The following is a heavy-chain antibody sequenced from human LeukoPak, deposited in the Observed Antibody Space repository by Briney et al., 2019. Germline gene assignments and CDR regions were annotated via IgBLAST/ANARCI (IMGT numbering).Heavy chain of an antibody. CDR3: ARGVGDGYNYPSDY. J-gene: IGHJ4*02. V-gene: IGHV3-64*01. Sequence: PGGSLRLSCAASGSTFRTLAMNWVRQAPGKGLEYVSAISSNGGSTYYANSVKGRFTISRDNSKNTLYLQMGSLRAEDMAVYYCARGVGDGYNYPSDYWGQGTLVTVSS. D-gene: IGHD5-24*01. CDR1: GSTFRTLA. CDR2: ISSNGGST.